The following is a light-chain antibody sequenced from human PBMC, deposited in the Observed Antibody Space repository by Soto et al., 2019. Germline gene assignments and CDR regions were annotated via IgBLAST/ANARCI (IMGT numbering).Light chain of an antibody. CDR2: KAS. CDR3: QQYRSYPLT. V-gene: IGKV1-5*03. CDR1: ESFSSW. Sequence: DIQMTQSPSTLSASVGDRVTITCRASESFSSWLAWYQQKPGKAPKLLIYKASSLESGVPSRFSGSGSGTEFTLTISSLQPDDSATYYCQQYRSYPLTFGGGTKVEIK. J-gene: IGKJ4*01.